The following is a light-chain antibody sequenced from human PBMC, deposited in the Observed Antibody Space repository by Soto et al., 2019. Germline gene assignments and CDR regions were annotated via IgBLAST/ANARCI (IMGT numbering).Light chain of an antibody. J-gene: IGLJ1*01. V-gene: IGLV2-14*01. CDR2: EDS. Sequence: QSALTQPASVSGSPGQSITISCTGTSSDVGGYNYVSWYQQHPGKAPKLMIYEDSNRPSGVSNRFSGSKSGNTASLTISGVQDEDEDDYYCSSYTRSSPLVFGTGTKLTVL. CDR3: SSYTRSSPLV. CDR1: SSDVGGYNY.